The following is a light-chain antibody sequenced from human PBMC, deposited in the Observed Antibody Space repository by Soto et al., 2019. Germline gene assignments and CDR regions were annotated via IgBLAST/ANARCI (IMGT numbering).Light chain of an antibody. CDR2: GAS. CDR3: QQYGSSQFT. Sequence: EIVWTQYPGTLSLSPGERATLSCRASQSVSSSYLAWYQQKPGQAPRLLIYGASSRATGIPDRFSGSGSGTDFTLTISRLEPEDFAVYYCQQYGSSQFTFGPGTKVDIK. J-gene: IGKJ3*01. CDR1: QSVSSSY. V-gene: IGKV3-20*01.